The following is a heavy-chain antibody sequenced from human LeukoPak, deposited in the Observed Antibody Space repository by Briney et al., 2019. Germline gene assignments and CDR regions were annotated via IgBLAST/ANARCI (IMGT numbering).Heavy chain of an antibody. CDR1: GGSFSGYY. D-gene: IGHD3-16*01. J-gene: IGHJ5*01. Sequence: SETLSLTCAVYGGSFSGYYWSWIRQPPGKGLEWIGEINHSGSTNYNPSLKSRVTISVDTSQHQFSLKLTSMTAADTAVYYCARGLNWFDYWGQGTLVTVSS. CDR3: ARGLNWFDY. V-gene: IGHV4-34*01. CDR2: INHSGST.